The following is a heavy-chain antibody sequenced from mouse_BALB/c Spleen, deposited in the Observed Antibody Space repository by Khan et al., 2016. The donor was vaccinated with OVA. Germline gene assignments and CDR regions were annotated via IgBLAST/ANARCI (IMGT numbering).Heavy chain of an antibody. J-gene: IGHJ4*01. CDR3: AKLLWSHYYAMDY. CDR1: GFSLTDYG. Sequence: QVQLKESGPGLVAPSQSLSITCTVSGFSLTDYGVGWIRQPPGKGLEWLGVIWGGGTTYYNSALKSRLRISKDNSKSQVFLKMNSLQTDDTAIYYGAKLLWSHYYAMDYWGQGTSVTVSS. V-gene: IGHV2-6-5*01. CDR2: IWGGGTT. D-gene: IGHD1-1*02.